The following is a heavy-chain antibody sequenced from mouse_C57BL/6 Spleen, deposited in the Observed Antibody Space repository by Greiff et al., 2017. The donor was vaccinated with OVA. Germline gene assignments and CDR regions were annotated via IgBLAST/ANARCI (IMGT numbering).Heavy chain of an antibody. CDR1: GYSITSGYY. CDR2: ISYDGSN. Sequence: EVKLLESGPGLVKPSQSLSLTCSVTGYSITSGYYWNWIRQFPGNKLEWMGYISYDGSNNYNPSLKNRISITRDTSKNQFFLKLNSVTTEDTATYYCAREGYDGYFDYWGQGTTLTVSS. V-gene: IGHV3-6*01. D-gene: IGHD2-14*01. CDR3: AREGYDGYFDY. J-gene: IGHJ2*01.